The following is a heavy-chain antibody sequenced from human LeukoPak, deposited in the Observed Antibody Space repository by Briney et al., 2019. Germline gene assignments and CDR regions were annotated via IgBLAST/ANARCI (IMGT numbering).Heavy chain of an antibody. CDR3: AKIYMVSSGWYSRDYYYYMDV. V-gene: IGHV3-21*01. Sequence: PGGSLRLSCAASGFSFISYSMNWVRQAPGKGLEWVSSISSSSDYIYHADSVKGRFTISRDNPKKSLYLQMNSLRAEDTAVYYCAKIYMVSSGWYSRDYYYYMDVWGKGTTVTISS. CDR2: ISSSSDYI. CDR1: GFSFISYS. J-gene: IGHJ6*03. D-gene: IGHD6-19*01.